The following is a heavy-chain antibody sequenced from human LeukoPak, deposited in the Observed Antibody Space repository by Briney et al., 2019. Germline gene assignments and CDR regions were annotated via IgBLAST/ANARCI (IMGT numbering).Heavy chain of an antibody. J-gene: IGHJ4*02. D-gene: IGHD4-17*01. CDR2: IRSKANSYAT. Sequence: PGGSLRLSCAASGFTFSGSAMHWVRQASGKGLEWVGRIRSKANSYATAYAASVKVRFTISRDDSKNTAYLQMNSLKTEDTAVYYCTRQNYGDYCFDYWGQGTLVTVSS. CDR1: GFTFSGSA. CDR3: TRQNYGDYCFDY. V-gene: IGHV3-73*01.